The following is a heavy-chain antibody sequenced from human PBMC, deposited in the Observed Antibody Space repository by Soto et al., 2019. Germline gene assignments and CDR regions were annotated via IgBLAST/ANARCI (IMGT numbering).Heavy chain of an antibody. Sequence: QVQLQESGPGLVKPSQTLSLTCTVSGGSISTVNYWWSWIRQSPDMGLEGIGHIYNGGSTYNNPSLESRVTMHVDTTKNQLSLTLSSVSAADTAVYYCARGPSGDKVDSWGQGTLVTVSS. CDR1: GGSISTVNYW. CDR2: IYNGGST. D-gene: IGHD7-27*01. V-gene: IGHV4-30-4*01. CDR3: ARGPSGDKVDS. J-gene: IGHJ4*02.